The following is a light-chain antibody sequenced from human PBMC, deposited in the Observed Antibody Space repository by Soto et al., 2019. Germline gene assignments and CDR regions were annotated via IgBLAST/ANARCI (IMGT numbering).Light chain of an antibody. CDR1: QSISTDH. CDR3: QESPRT. V-gene: IGKV3-20*01. J-gene: IGKJ1*01. CDR2: GAS. Sequence: EIVVTQSPGTLSLSPGERATLSCRASQSISTDHLAWYQQKPGQPPRLLIYGASSRATGIPDRFSGSGSGTDFTLTISRLEPEDFAVYYCQESPRTFGQGTKVDIK.